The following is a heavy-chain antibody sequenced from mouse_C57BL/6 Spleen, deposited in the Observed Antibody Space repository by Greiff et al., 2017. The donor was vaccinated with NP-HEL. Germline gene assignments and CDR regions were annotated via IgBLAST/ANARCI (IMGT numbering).Heavy chain of an antibody. Sequence: QVQLQQPGAELVMPGASVKLSCKASGYTFTSYWMHWVKQRPGQGLEWIGEIDPSDSYTNYNQKFKGKSTLTVDKSSSTAYMQLSSLTSEDSAVYYCARAGTDYWGQGTSVTVSS. D-gene: IGHD4-1*01. V-gene: IGHV1-69*01. J-gene: IGHJ4*01. CDR3: ARAGTDY. CDR1: GYTFTSYW. CDR2: IDPSDSYT.